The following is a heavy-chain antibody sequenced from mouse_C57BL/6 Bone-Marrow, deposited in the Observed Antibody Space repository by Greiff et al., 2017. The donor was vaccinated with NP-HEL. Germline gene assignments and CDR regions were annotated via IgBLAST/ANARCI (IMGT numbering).Heavy chain of an antibody. Sequence: QVQLKESGAELVRPGTSVKVSCKASGYAFTNYLIEWVKQRPGQGLEWIGVINPGSGGTNYNEKFKGKATLTADQSSSTAYMQLSSLTSEDSAVYFCAISEFITTVVAKRDWYFDGWGTGTTVTVSS. CDR2: INPGSGGT. CDR3: AISEFITTVVAKRDWYFDG. CDR1: GYAFTNYL. D-gene: IGHD1-1*01. J-gene: IGHJ1*03. V-gene: IGHV1-54*01.